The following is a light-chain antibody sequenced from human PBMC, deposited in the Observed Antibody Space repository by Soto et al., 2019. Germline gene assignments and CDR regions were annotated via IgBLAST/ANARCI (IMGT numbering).Light chain of an antibody. CDR1: QSISSN. CDR2: DAS. Sequence: EIVMTQSPATLSVSPGERGTLSCRASQSISSNLAWYQQKPGQTPRLLIYDASKRETGIPAMFSGSGAGTEFTRTISSLQSEDVAVYYCQQYNNWTLTFGGGTKVDIK. CDR3: QQYNNWTLT. J-gene: IGKJ4*01. V-gene: IGKV3-15*01.